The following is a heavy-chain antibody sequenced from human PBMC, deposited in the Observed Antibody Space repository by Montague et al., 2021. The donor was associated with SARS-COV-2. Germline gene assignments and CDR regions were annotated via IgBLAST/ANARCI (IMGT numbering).Heavy chain of an antibody. J-gene: IGHJ5*01. D-gene: IGHD5/OR15-5a*01. Sequence: SETLSLTCSVSGGSMNSYYWSWLRQTPGKGLEWIGYIYYRGSTNYNPSLKSRVTISVDTSKNQFSLSLTSVTAADTAVYYCAGESTYNWFDSWGQGTLVTASS. CDR2: IYYRGST. V-gene: IGHV4-59*01. CDR1: GGSMNSYY. CDR3: AGESTYNWFDS.